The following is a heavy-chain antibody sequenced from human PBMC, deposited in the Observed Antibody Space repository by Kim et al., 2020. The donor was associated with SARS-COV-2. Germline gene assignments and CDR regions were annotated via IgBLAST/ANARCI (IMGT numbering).Heavy chain of an antibody. CDR1: GYNFASYW. CDR2: IYPRDSDT. CDR3: ARLTGSSWSLIDY. Sequence: GESLKISCNGSGYNFASYWIGWVRQMPGEGLEWMGIIYPRDSDTRYSPSFQGQVTISADKSISTAYLLWSSLKASDTAMYYCARLTGSSWSLIDYWGQGTLVTVSS. V-gene: IGHV5-51*01. D-gene: IGHD6-13*01. J-gene: IGHJ4*02.